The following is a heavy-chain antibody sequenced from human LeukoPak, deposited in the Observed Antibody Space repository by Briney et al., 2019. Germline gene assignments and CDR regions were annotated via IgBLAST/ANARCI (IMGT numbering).Heavy chain of an antibody. V-gene: IGHV4-34*01. Sequence: LSETLSLTCAVYGGSFNGYYWSWIRQPPGKGLEWIGEINHSGSTYYNPSLKSRVTILVDTSKNQFSLKLSSVTAADTAVYYCARRQKGTGAFDIWGQGTMVTVSS. J-gene: IGHJ3*02. CDR2: INHSGST. CDR1: GGSFNGYY. CDR3: ARRQKGTGAFDI.